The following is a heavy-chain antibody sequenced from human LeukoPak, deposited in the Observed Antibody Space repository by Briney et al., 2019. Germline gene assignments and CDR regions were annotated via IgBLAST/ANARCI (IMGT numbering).Heavy chain of an antibody. CDR3: AKVTSITIFGVGPFDY. CDR1: GFTFSSYA. Sequence: PGGSLRLSCAASGFTFSSYAMSCVRQAPGKGLEWVSAISGSGGSTYYADSVTGRFTISRDNSKNTLYLQMNSPRAEDTAVYYCAKVTSITIFGVGPFDYWGQGTQVTVSS. CDR2: ISGSGGST. V-gene: IGHV3-23*01. J-gene: IGHJ4*02. D-gene: IGHD3-3*01.